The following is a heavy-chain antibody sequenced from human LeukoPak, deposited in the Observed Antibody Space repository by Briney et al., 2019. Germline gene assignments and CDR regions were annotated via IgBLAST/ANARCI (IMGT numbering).Heavy chain of an antibody. CDR2: IYHSGST. V-gene: IGHV4-30-2*01. J-gene: IGHJ3*02. CDR3: ARDSSSWYSAFDI. D-gene: IGHD6-13*01. CDR1: GGSISSGGYY. Sequence: PSETLSLTCAVSGGSISSGGYYWSWIRQPPGKGLEWIGYIYHSGSTYYNPSLKSRVTISVDRSKNQFSLRLSSVTAADTAVYYCARDSSSWYSAFDIWGQGTMVTVSS.